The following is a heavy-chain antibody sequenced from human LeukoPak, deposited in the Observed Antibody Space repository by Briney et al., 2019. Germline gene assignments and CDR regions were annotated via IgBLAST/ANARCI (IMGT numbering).Heavy chain of an antibody. CDR2: IYHSGST. V-gene: IGHV4-34*01. J-gene: IGHJ4*02. CDR3: ARGYWGSYFDY. Sequence: PSETLSLTCAVYGGSFSGYYWSWIRQPPGKGLEWIGYIYHSGSTYYNPSLKSRVTISVDRSKNQFSLKLSSVTAADTAVYYYARGYWGSYFDYWGQGTLVTVSS. D-gene: IGHD7-27*01. CDR1: GGSFSGYY.